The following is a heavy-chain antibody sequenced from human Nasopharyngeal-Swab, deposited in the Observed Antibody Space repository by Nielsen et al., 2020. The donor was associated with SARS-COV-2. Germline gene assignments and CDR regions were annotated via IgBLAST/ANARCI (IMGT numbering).Heavy chain of an antibody. V-gene: IGHV3-9*01. CDR2: ISWNSGSI. J-gene: IGHJ4*02. Sequence: LSLTCAASGFTFDDYAMHWVRQAPGKGLEWVSGISWNSGSIAYADSVKGRFTISRDNAKNSLYLQMNSLRAEDTAVYYCARGFDYWGQGTLVTVSS. CDR3: ARGFDY. CDR1: GFTFDDYA.